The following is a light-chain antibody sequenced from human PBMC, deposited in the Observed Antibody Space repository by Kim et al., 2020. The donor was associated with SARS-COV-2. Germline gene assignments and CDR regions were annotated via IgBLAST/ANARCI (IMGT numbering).Light chain of an antibody. V-gene: IGKV3-20*01. Sequence: IVLTQSPGTLSLSPGERATLSCRASQSLASNSLAWYQQRPGQSPRPLIYDASRRATGIPGRFSGSGSGTDFTLTISRLESEDFAVYYCQHYGGSATFGQGTRLEIK. J-gene: IGKJ5*01. CDR3: QHYGGSAT. CDR2: DAS. CDR1: QSLASNS.